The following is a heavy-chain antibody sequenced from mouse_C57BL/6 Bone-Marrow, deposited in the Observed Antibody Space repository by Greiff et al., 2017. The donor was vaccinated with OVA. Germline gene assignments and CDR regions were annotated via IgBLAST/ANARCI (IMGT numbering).Heavy chain of an antibody. CDR1: GYAFSSYW. D-gene: IGHD3-3*01. V-gene: IGHV1-80*01. CDR2: IYPGDGDT. J-gene: IGHJ4*01. Sequence: QVQLQQSGAELVKPGASVKISCKASGYAFSSYWMNWVKQRPGKGLEWIGQIYPGDGDTTYNGKFKGKATLTADKSSSTAYMQLSSLTSEDSAVYFCARKGSLGYAMDYWGQGTSVTVSS. CDR3: ARKGSLGYAMDY.